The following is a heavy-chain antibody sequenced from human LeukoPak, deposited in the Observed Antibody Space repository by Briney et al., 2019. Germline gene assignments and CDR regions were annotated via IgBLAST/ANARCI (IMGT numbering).Heavy chain of an antibody. CDR2: IYYSKNT. D-gene: IGHD5-18*01. V-gene: IGHV4-39*01. CDR3: VSPGGFSYGYFDY. Sequence: TSETLSLTCTVSGGSISSSSAYWGWIRQPPGKGLEWIGSIYYSKNTYYNPSLKSRVTISADTSKNQFSLTLGSVSATDTAVYYCVSPGGFSYGYFDYWGQGTLVTVSS. J-gene: IGHJ4*02. CDR1: GGSISSSSAY.